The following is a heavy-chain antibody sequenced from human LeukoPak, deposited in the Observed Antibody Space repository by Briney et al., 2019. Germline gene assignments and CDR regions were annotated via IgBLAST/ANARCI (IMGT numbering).Heavy chain of an antibody. CDR1: GFTFSSYG. CDR2: IRYDGSNK. Sequence: GGSLRLSCAASGFTFSSYGMHWVRQAPGKGLEWVAFIRYDGSNKYYADSVKGRLTISRDNSKSTLYLQMNSLRAEDTAVYYCAKVLVRGGDWFDPWGQGTLVTVSS. D-gene: IGHD3-3*01. V-gene: IGHV3-30*02. J-gene: IGHJ5*02. CDR3: AKVLVRGGDWFDP.